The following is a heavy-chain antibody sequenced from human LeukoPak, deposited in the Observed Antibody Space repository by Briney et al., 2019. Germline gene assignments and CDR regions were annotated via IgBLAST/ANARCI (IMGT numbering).Heavy chain of an antibody. D-gene: IGHD1-1*01. CDR3: ARGERTGLDF. J-gene: IGHJ4*02. CDR1: GGSISSYY. V-gene: IGHV4-59*01. Sequence: ASETLSLTCTVSGGSISSYYWSWIRQPPGKGLEWIGYISYSRSINYNPSLKSRVTISVDTSRNQFSLKLSSVTAADTAVYFCARGERTGLDFWGQGTLVTVSS. CDR2: ISYSRSI.